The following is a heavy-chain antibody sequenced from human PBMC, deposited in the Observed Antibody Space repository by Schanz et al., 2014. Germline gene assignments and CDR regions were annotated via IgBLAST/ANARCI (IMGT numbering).Heavy chain of an antibody. V-gene: IGHV3-66*02. J-gene: IGHJ4*02. CDR1: GFAVDNYY. CDR2: IFTDGRT. CDR3: ARLDPYCRRGTCARACDF. D-gene: IGHD1-1*01. Sequence: EVQLLESGGGLVQPGGSLRLSCAASGFAVDNYYISCVRQAPGRGLEWVSIIFTDGRTSYADSVKGRFTISRDSAKNTLSLQMNSLRPGDTAVYYYARLDPYCRRGTCARACDFWGQGTLVTVSS.